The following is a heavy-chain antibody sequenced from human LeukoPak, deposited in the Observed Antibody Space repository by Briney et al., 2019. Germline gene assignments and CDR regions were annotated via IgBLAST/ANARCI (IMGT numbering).Heavy chain of an antibody. D-gene: IGHD1-26*01. CDR1: AFTFSSYA. J-gene: IGHJ4*02. CDR2: ISGSGGST. CDR3: AKDRRVGVTPCFDY. V-gene: IGHV3-23*01. Sequence: GGSLRLSCAASAFTFSSYAMSWVRQAPGKGLEWVSAISGSGGSTYYADSVKGRFTISRDNSKNTLYLQMNSLRAEDTAVYYCAKDRRVGVTPCFDYWGQGALVTVSS.